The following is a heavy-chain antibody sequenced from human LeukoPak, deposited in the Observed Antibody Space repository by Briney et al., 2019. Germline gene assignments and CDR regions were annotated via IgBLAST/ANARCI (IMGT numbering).Heavy chain of an antibody. V-gene: IGHV4-59*08. Sequence: SETLSLTCTVSGGSISSYYWSWIRQPPGKGLEWIGYNYYSGSTNYNPSLKSRVTISVDTSKNQFSLKLSSVTAADTAVYYCARFRDGYNFDYWGQGTLVTVSS. CDR1: GGSISSYY. CDR2: NYYSGST. CDR3: ARFRDGYNFDY. J-gene: IGHJ4*02. D-gene: IGHD5-24*01.